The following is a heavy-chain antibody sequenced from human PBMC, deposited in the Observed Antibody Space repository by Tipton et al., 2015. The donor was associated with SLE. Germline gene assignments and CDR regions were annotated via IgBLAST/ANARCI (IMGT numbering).Heavy chain of an antibody. D-gene: IGHD6-13*01. Sequence: TLSLTCTVSGGSISSSSYFWSWIRQPAGKGLEWIGRINPSGSANYNPSLKSRVTISVDTSKNQFSLKLNSVTAADTAVYYCARDLEGYSSTWFTWGQGTLVTVSS. V-gene: IGHV4-61*02. CDR3: ARDLEGYSSTWFT. CDR2: INPSGSA. J-gene: IGHJ5*02. CDR1: GGSISSSSYF.